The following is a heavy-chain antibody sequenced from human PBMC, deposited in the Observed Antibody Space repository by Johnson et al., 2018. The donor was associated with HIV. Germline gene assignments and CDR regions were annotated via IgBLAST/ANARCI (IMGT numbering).Heavy chain of an antibody. CDR2: IYSGGST. Sequence: EQLVESGGGLIQPGGSLRLSCAASGFTVSSNYMSWVRQAPGQGLAWVLVIYSGGSTYYADSVKGRFTISRDNSKNTLSLQMGSLRADDMAVYYCARRTVSELGDAFDIWGQGTMVTVSS. CDR3: ARRTVSELGDAFDI. V-gene: IGHV3-66*03. J-gene: IGHJ3*02. D-gene: IGHD7-27*01. CDR1: GFTVSSNY.